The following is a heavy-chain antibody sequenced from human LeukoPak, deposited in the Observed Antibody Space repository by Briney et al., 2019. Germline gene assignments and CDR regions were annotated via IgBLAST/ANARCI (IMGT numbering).Heavy chain of an antibody. CDR1: GLTFSNYG. CDR2: IYDDGSRE. D-gene: IGHD3-3*01. V-gene: IGHV3-33*01. J-gene: IGHJ4*02. Sequence: GGSLRLSCATSGLTFSNYGMHWVRQAPGKGLEWVAVIYDDGSREHYADSVKGRFTISRDYSKNTVTLQMNSLRGDDTAVYYCARDLKSGSFDAWGQGILVTVSS. CDR3: ARDLKSGSFDA.